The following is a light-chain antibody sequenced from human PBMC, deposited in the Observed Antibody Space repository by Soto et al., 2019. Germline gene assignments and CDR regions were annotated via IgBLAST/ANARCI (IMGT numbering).Light chain of an antibody. J-gene: IGKJ1*01. V-gene: IGKV3-20*01. CDR2: VAS. CDR3: QQYGSTPT. CDR1: QSVSSSY. Sequence: EIVFTQSPATLSLSTGEGGTSSWKASQSVSSSYLAWYQQQPGQAPRLLIYVASSRATGIPDRFSGSGSGTECTLPISSRQSEDFAVYYGQQYGSTPTFGQGTKVDIK.